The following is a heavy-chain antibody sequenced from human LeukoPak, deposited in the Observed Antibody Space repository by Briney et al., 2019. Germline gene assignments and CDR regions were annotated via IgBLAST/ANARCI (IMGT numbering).Heavy chain of an antibody. V-gene: IGHV4-61*09. Sequence: KPSETLSLTRTVSDGSITSGNYHWSWIRQSAGKGLEWIGHIYTSGSTNYNPSLKSRVTISLDPSKNQFSLKLTSVTAADTAVYYCARDRRYFGSGGTGWLDPWGQGTLVTVSS. D-gene: IGHD3-10*01. CDR1: DGSITSGNYH. CDR2: IYTSGST. CDR3: ARDRRYFGSGGTGWLDP. J-gene: IGHJ5*02.